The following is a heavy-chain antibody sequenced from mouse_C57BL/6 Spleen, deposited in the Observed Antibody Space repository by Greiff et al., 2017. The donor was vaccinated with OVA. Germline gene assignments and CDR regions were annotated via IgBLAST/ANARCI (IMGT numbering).Heavy chain of an antibody. D-gene: IGHD4-1*01. CDR3: ARPYLGSAMDY. V-gene: IGHV1-81*01. Sequence: QVQLQQSGAELARPGASVKLSCKASGYTFTSYGISWVKQRTGQGLEWIGEIYPRGGNTYYNEKFKGKATLTVDKSSSTAYMQLRSLTSEDSAVYFRARPYLGSAMDYWGQGTSVTVSS. CDR2: IYPRGGNT. CDR1: GYTFTSYG. J-gene: IGHJ4*01.